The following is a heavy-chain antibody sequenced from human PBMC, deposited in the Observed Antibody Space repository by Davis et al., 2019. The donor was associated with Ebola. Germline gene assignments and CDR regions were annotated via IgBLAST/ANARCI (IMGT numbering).Heavy chain of an antibody. D-gene: IGHD5-12*01. CDR3: GRGDLGLGAYDFEAH. Sequence: AASVKVSCKASGYSFTSYYIHWVRQAPGQPLEWMGFMNPSSGSTYYVPKFQGRVTMTRDTSTTTAYMELSSLKSEDTAVFYCGRGDLGLGAYDFEAHWGQGTLVTVSS. J-gene: IGHJ4*02. CDR2: MNPSSGST. V-gene: IGHV1-46*03. CDR1: GYSFTSYY.